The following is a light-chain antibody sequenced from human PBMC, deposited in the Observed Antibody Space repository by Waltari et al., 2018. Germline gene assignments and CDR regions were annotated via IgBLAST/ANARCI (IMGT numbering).Light chain of an antibody. CDR1: QSVGRS. J-gene: IGKJ1*01. CDR2: DTT. CDR3: QHYVSLPAT. Sequence: SGRATQSVGRSLAWFQRKPGQAPKLLIYDTTSRATGIPDRFSGSGSGTDFSLTISRLEPEGFAVYYCQHYVSLPATFGQGTKVEIK. V-gene: IGKV3-20*01.